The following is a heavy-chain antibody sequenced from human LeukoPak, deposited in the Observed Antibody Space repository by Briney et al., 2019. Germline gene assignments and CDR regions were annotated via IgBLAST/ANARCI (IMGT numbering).Heavy chain of an antibody. CDR2: IKPNSGST. D-gene: IGHD2-21*02. CDR3: ARGPLYCPNTDCYSNWFDP. V-gene: IGHV1-2*02. CDR1: GYTLTELS. J-gene: IGHJ5*02. Sequence: EASVKVSCKVSGYTLTELSMHWVRQAPGQGLEWMGWIKPNSGSTKYAQKFLDRVTMTRDTSISTVYLELSPLTSDDTAVYYCARGPLYCPNTDCYSNWFDPWGQGTLVTVSS.